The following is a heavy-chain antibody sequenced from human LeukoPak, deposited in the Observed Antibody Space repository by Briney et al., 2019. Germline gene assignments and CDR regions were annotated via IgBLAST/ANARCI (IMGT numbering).Heavy chain of an antibody. J-gene: IGHJ4*02. CDR2: ISYDGVNK. V-gene: IGHV3-30*04. Sequence: GRSLRLSCAASGFIFSTYTIHWIRQAPGKGLEWVAVISYDGVNKYYADSVKGRFTISRDNSKNTLSLQMNSLTVGDTAVYYCARAPYSSSWYIFDHWGQGTLVTVSS. D-gene: IGHD6-13*01. CDR3: ARAPYSSSWYIFDH. CDR1: GFIFSTYT.